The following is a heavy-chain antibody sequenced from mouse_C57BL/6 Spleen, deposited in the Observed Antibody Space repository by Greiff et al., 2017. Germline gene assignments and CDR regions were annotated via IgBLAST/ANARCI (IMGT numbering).Heavy chain of an antibody. Sequence: QVHVKQSGAELVRPGSSVKLSCKASGYTFTSYWMHWVKQRPIQGLEWIGNIDPSDSETHYNQKFKDKATLTVDKSSSTAYMQLSSLTSGDSAVYYCARNDYGFAYWGQGTLVTVSA. D-gene: IGHD2-4*01. V-gene: IGHV1-52*01. CDR3: ARNDYGFAY. J-gene: IGHJ3*01. CDR2: IDPSDSET. CDR1: GYTFTSYW.